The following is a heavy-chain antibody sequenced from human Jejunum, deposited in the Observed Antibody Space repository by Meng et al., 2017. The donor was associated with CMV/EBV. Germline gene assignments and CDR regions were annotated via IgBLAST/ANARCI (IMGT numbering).Heavy chain of an antibody. CDR2: ISSSGRST. CDR3: AKEPTDPYGGRGYFDS. J-gene: IGHJ5*01. CDR1: GFTFSSYA. Sequence: GFTFSSYAMSWGRQAPGKGLDWVSVISSSGRSTYYADSVQGRFTISRDISKNTLYLQMNSLRAEDTAVYYCAKEPTDPYGGRGYFDSWGQGTLVTVSS. V-gene: IGHV3-23*01. D-gene: IGHD1-26*01.